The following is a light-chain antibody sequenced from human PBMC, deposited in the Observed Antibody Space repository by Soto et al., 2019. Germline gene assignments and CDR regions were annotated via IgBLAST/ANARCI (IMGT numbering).Light chain of an antibody. CDR2: GAS. V-gene: IGKV1-39*01. Sequence: DIQMTQSPSTLSASVGDRVTITCRASQSISIYLNWYQQKPGKAPNLLIYGASNLQSGVPSRFSGSGSGTEFTLTISSLRPEDFATYYCQQSYSSPVTFGQGTRL. CDR3: QQSYSSPVT. J-gene: IGKJ5*01. CDR1: QSISIY.